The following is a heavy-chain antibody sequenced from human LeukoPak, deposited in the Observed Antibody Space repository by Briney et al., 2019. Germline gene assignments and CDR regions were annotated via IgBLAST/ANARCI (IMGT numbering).Heavy chain of an antibody. J-gene: IGHJ6*02. Sequence: SETLSLTCTVSGGSISSYYWSWIRQPPGKGLEWIGYIYYSGSTNYNPSLKSRVTISVDTSKNQFSLKLSSVTAADTAVYYCARHDPSYYDFWSGYLYGMDVWGQGTTVTVSS. V-gene: IGHV4-59*08. CDR2: IYYSGST. CDR1: GGSISSYY. D-gene: IGHD3-3*01. CDR3: ARHDPSYYDFWSGYLYGMDV.